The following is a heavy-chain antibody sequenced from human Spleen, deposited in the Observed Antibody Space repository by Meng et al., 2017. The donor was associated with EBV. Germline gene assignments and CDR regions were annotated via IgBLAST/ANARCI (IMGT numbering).Heavy chain of an antibody. V-gene: IGHV1-2*06. Sequence: QGQLVQSGSELKKPGASVKISCKASGYTFSGSYIHWVRQAPGQWLQWMGRIDPNSGDTNYAHNFQGRVTMTRDTPISTAYMEVSRLRSDDTALFFCARGVTTPDYWGQGTLVTASS. CDR2: IDPNSGDT. J-gene: IGHJ4*02. CDR3: ARGVTTPDY. D-gene: IGHD4-17*01. CDR1: GYTFSGSY.